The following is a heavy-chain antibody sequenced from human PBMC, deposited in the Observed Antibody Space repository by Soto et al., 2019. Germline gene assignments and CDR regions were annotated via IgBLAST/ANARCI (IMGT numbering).Heavy chain of an antibody. V-gene: IGHV4-30-4*01. D-gene: IGHD2-2*01. Sequence: PSETLSLTCTVSGGSISSGDYYWSWIRQPPGKGLEWIGYIYYSGSTYYNPSLKSRVTISVDTSKNQFSLKLSSVTAADTAVYYCARGELGGLLRPFDYWGQGTLVTVS. CDR2: IYYSGST. J-gene: IGHJ4*02. CDR1: GGSISSGDYY. CDR3: ARGELGGLLRPFDY.